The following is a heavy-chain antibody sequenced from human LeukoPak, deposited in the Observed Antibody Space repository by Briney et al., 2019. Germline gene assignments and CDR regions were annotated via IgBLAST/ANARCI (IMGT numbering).Heavy chain of an antibody. V-gene: IGHV3-23*01. CDR1: GFTFSSYA. Sequence: PGGSLRLSCAASGFTFSSYAMSWVRQAPGKGLEWVSAISGSGGSTYYADSVKGRFTISRDNSENTLYLQMNSLRAEDTAVYYCAKATLCGYYYARYWGQGTLVTVSS. D-gene: IGHD3-22*01. CDR2: ISGSGGST. CDR3: AKATLCGYYYARY. J-gene: IGHJ4*02.